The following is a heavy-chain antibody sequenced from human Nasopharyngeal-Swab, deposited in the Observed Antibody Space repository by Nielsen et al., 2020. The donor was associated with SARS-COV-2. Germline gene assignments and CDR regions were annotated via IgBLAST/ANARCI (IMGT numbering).Heavy chain of an antibody. V-gene: IGHV5-51*01. CDR3: ARTEYGSGTNFDY. J-gene: IGHJ4*02. CDR1: GYFFNTYW. Sequence: LKISCKASGYFFNTYWIGWVRQMPGKGLEWMGIIFPDDSDTRYSPSFQGQVTISVDASTTTAYLQWSSLKASDTAMYYCARTEYGSGTNFDYWGQGTLVTVSS. CDR2: IFPDDSDT. D-gene: IGHD3-10*01.